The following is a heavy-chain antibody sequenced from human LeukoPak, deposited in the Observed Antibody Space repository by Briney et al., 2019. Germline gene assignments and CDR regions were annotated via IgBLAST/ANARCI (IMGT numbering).Heavy chain of an antibody. D-gene: IGHD6-13*01. CDR2: ISSSSSYI. Sequence: GGSLRLSCAASVVTFSSYSMNWVRQAPGKGLEWVSSISSSSSYIYYADSVKGRFTISRDNAKNSLYLQMNSLRAEDTAVYYCARRLGQQPNWFDPWGQGTLVTVSS. CDR3: ARRLGQQPNWFDP. J-gene: IGHJ5*02. CDR1: VVTFSSYS. V-gene: IGHV3-21*01.